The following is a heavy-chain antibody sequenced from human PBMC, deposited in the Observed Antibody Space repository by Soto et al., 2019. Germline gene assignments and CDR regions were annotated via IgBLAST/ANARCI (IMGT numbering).Heavy chain of an antibody. CDR3: ARGESSGYYYWLFDY. Sequence: EVQLVESGGGLVQPGGSLRLSCAASGFTFSSYWMSWVRQAPGKGLEWVANIKQDGSEKYYVDSVKGRFTISRDNAKNSLYLQMNSLRAEDTAVYYCARGESSGYYYWLFDYWGQGTLVTVSS. V-gene: IGHV3-7*03. CDR2: IKQDGSEK. D-gene: IGHD3-22*01. J-gene: IGHJ4*02. CDR1: GFTFSSYW.